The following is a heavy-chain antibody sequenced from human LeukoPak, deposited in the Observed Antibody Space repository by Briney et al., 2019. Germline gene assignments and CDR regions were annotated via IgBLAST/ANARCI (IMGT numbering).Heavy chain of an antibody. CDR2: IFASGTA. J-gene: IGHJ4*02. CDR3: ARDNGSGSYY. V-gene: IGHV4-61*02. D-gene: IGHD3-10*01. Sequence: SETLSLTCSVSGASIDSDSDYWSWIRQPAGKGLQWIGRIFASGTANYNPSLKGRVTLSVDTSRNEFSLNLSPVTAADTAVYYCARDNGSGSYYWGQGTLVTVSS. CDR1: GASIDSDSDY.